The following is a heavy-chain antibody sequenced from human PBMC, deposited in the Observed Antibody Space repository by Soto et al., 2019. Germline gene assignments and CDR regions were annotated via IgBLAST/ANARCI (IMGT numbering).Heavy chain of an antibody. CDR1: GFTFIRCG. V-gene: IGHV3-33*01. J-gene: IGHJ4*02. CDR2: IWSDGSNK. CDR3: ARDEADYDYVWGSYRLDY. D-gene: IGHD3-16*02. Sequence: GGSLRLSCAASGFTFIRCGMHWVRQAPGKGLEWVAVIWSDGSNKYYADSVKGRFTISRDNSKDTLYLQMNSLRAEDTAVYYCARDEADYDYVWGSYRLDYWGQGTLITVSS.